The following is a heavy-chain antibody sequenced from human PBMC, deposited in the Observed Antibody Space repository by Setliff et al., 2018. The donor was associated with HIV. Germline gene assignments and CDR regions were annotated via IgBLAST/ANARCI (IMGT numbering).Heavy chain of an antibody. D-gene: IGHD6-19*01. CDR3: AKDLPAPYSSGWYDYFQH. CDR2: MNTDGSST. J-gene: IGHJ1*01. Sequence: QAGGSLRLSCAASGFTFSSYWMHWVRQAPGKGLVWVFGMNTDGSSTRYADSVKGRFTISRDNAKNMLYLQMNSLRAEDTAVYYCAKDLPAPYSSGWYDYFQHWGQGTLVTVSS. CDR1: GFTFSSYW. V-gene: IGHV3-74*01.